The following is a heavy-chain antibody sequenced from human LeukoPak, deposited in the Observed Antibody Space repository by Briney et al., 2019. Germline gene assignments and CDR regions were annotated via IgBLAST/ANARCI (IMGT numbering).Heavy chain of an antibody. Sequence: GESLQISCKGSGYSFTSYWIGWVRQMPGKGLEWMGIIYPGDSDTRYSPSFQGQVTISADKSISTAYLQWSSLKASDTAMYYCARQLAAAGTRRTGDFDYWGQGTLVTVSS. CDR3: ARQLAAAGTRRTGDFDY. D-gene: IGHD6-13*01. V-gene: IGHV5-51*01. CDR1: GYSFTSYW. CDR2: IYPGDSDT. J-gene: IGHJ4*02.